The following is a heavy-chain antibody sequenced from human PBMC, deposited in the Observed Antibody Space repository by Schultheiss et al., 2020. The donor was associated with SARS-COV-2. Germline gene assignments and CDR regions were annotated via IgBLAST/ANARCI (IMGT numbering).Heavy chain of an antibody. J-gene: IGHJ4*02. CDR1: GGSISSYY. D-gene: IGHD3-16*01. CDR2: LNYSGST. V-gene: IGHV4-59*12. CDR3: ARGDYGDY. Sequence: SETLSLTCTVSGGSISSYYWSWIRQPPGKGLEWKTKLNYSGSTRFIPSLKSRVTMSVDTSKNQFSLKLSSVTAADTAVYYCARGDYGDYWGQGTLVTVSS.